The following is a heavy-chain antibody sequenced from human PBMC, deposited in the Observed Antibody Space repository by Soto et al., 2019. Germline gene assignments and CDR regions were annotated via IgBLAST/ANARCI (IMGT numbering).Heavy chain of an antibody. CDR3: AGHAGTYYCTDMDV. Sequence: QVQLVQSGAEVKKPGSSVKVSCKASGGTFSTYAISWVRQAPGQGLEWMGGVIPILGTTNNAQKFQGRVTMTADESTGTAFIELSSLSSEDPAVYFCAGHAGTYYCTDMDVWGHGPTVTVSS. J-gene: IGHJ6*02. CDR1: GGTFSTYA. CDR2: VIPILGTT. D-gene: IGHD1-1*01. V-gene: IGHV1-69*12.